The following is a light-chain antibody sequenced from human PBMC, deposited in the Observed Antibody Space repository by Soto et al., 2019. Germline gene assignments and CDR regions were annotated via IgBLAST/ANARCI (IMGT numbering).Light chain of an antibody. V-gene: IGLV8-61*01. CDR2: STN. J-gene: IGLJ3*02. Sequence: QAVVTQEPSFSVSPGRTVTLTCGLSSGSVSTSYYPSWYQQTPGQAPRTLIYSTNTRSSGVPDRFSGSILGNKAALTIAWAQADDESDYYCVLYMGSGLWVFGGGTKVTVL. CDR3: VLYMGSGLWV. CDR1: SGSVSTSYY.